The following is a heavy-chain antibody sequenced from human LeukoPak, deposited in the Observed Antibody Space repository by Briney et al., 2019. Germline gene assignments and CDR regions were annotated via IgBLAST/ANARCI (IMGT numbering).Heavy chain of an antibody. CDR1: GGSISGYY. J-gene: IGHJ4*02. CDR2: IYYDGNT. V-gene: IGHV4-59*01. Sequence: PSETLSLTCTVSGGSISGYYWTWIRQPPGKGLEWIGSIYYDGNTNYNPSLKSRVTISLDTPKNQFSLKLTSVTAADTAVYYCARDGGYGSGSALWGQGTLITVSS. CDR3: ARDGGYGSGSAL. D-gene: IGHD3-10*01.